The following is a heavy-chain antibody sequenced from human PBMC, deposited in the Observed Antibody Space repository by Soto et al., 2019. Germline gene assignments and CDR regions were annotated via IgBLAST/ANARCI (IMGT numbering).Heavy chain of an antibody. J-gene: IGHJ4*02. CDR3: ARDEQLALDY. CDR2: ISYDGTNK. V-gene: IGHV3-30-3*01. D-gene: IGHD6-6*01. Sequence: QVQLVESGGGVVQPGRSLRLSCAASGFTFSSYAMHWVRQAPGKGLEWVAVISYDGTNKYYADSVKGRFTISRDNSQDTLYLQMNRLRAEDTAVYYCARDEQLALDYWGQGTLVTVSS. CDR1: GFTFSSYA.